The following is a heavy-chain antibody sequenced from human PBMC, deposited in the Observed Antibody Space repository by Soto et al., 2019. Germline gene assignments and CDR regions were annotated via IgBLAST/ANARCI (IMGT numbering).Heavy chain of an antibody. Sequence: EVQLVESGGGLVKPGGSLRLSCAASGFTFSNAWMYWVRQAPGKGLEWVGRIKSKTDGGTTDYAAPVKGRFTISRDDSKNTLYLQMNSLKTEDTAVYYCTTDLEWLFTYYFDYWGQGTLVTVSS. D-gene: IGHD3-3*01. CDR1: GFTFSNAW. J-gene: IGHJ4*02. CDR2: IKSKTDGGTT. CDR3: TTDLEWLFTYYFDY. V-gene: IGHV3-15*07.